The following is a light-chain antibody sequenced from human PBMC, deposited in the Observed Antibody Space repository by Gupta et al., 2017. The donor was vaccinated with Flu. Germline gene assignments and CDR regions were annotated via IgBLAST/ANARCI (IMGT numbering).Light chain of an antibody. Sequence: ATLLLSPGERATLSFVASQSVHNYLAWYQQKPCLSPRLLIYDASNRATDIPARFSGSGSGTDFTLTISSREPEDFAVYYCQQLSNWPPITFGQGTRLEIK. V-gene: IGKV3-11*01. CDR2: DAS. CDR1: QSVHNY. CDR3: QQLSNWPPIT. J-gene: IGKJ5*01.